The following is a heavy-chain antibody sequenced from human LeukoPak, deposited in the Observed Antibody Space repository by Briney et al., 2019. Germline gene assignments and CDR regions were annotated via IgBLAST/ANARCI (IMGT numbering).Heavy chain of an antibody. J-gene: IGHJ4*02. CDR3: ARVSLLWFGEFPNPDFDY. CDR1: GYTFTSYG. Sequence: ASVKVSCKASGYTFTSYGISWVRQAPGQGLEWMGWISAYNGNTNYAQKLQGRVTMTTDTSTSTAYMELRSLRSDDTAVYYCARVSLLWFGEFPNPDFDYWGQGTLVTVSS. CDR2: ISAYNGNT. V-gene: IGHV1-18*01. D-gene: IGHD3-10*01.